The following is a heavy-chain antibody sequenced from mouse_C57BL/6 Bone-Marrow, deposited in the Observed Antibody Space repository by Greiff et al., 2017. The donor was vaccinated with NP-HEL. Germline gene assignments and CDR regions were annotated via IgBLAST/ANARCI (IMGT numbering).Heavy chain of an antibody. CDR2: IHPNSGST. D-gene: IGHD2-5*01. Sequence: QVQLQQPGAELVKPGASVKLSCKASGYTFTSYWMHWVKQRPGQGLEWIGMIHPNSGSTNYNEKFKSKATLTVDKSSSTAYMQRSSLTSEDSAVYYCARGGKYSNYWYFDVWGTGTTVTVSS. V-gene: IGHV1-64*01. J-gene: IGHJ1*03. CDR1: GYTFTSYW. CDR3: ARGGKYSNYWYFDV.